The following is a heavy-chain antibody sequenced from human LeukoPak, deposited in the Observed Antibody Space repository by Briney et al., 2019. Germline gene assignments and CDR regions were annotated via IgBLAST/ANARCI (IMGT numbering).Heavy chain of an antibody. Sequence: GGSLRLSCAASGFTFSSYSMNWVRQAPGKGLEWVSSISSSSSYIYYADSVKGRFAISRGNAKNSLYLQMNSLRAEDTAVYYCARDVVGYYYGSGSYYPDYWGQGTLVTVSS. CDR1: GFTFSSYS. J-gene: IGHJ4*02. V-gene: IGHV3-21*01. CDR3: ARDVVGYYYGSGSYYPDY. CDR2: ISSSSSYI. D-gene: IGHD3-10*01.